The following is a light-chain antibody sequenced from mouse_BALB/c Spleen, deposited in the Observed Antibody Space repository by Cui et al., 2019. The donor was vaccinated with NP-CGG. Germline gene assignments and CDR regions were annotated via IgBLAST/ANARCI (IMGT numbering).Light chain of an antibody. V-gene: IGLV1*01. J-gene: IGLJ1*01. Sequence: QAVVTQESAPTTSPGETVTLTCRSSTGPVTTSNYANWVQEKPDHLFTGLIGGTNNRVPGVPARFSGSLIGDKAALTITGAQTEDEAIYFCALWYSNHWVFGGGTKLTVL. CDR2: GTN. CDR1: TGPVTTSNY. CDR3: ALWYSNHWV.